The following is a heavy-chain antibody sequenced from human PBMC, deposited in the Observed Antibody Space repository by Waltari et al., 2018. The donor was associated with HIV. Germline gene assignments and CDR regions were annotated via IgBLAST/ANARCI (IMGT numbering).Heavy chain of an antibody. D-gene: IGHD3-16*01. V-gene: IGHV4-31*03. CDR1: PGPFTSVCFY. CDR2: IYNRGRT. Sequence: QVQLQESGPGLVKPSQTLSLTCTVSPGPFTSVCFYWSWIRQHPGKGLEWIGYIYNRGRTYYNPSLKSRVTISLVTSKNQFSLNLSSVTAADTALYYCARGGGIPPVWGQGTLVTVSS. CDR3: ARGGGIPPV. J-gene: IGHJ4*02.